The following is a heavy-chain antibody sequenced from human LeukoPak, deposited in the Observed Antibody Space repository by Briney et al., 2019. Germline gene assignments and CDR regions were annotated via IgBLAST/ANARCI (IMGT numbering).Heavy chain of an antibody. J-gene: IGHJ4*02. CDR1: GGSISSSSYY. Sequence: SETLSLTCTVSGGSISSSSYYWGWIRQPPGKGLEWIGSIYYSGSTYYNPSLKSRVTISVDTSKNQFSLKLSSVTAADTAVYHCARVSPTSDGITMIVVVMEFDYWGQGTLVTVSS. V-gene: IGHV4-39*07. CDR3: ARVSPTSDGITMIVVVMEFDY. CDR2: IYYSGST. D-gene: IGHD3-22*01.